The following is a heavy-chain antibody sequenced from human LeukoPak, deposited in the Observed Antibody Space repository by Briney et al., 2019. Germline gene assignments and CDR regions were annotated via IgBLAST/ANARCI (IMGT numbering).Heavy chain of an antibody. Sequence: SVKVSRKASGGTFSSYAISWVRQAPGQGLEWMGGIIPIFGTANYAQKFQGRVTITADESTSTAYMELSSLRSEDTAVYYCARKYCSGGSCYATKIYYYYYGMDVWGQGTTVTVSS. D-gene: IGHD2-15*01. CDR1: GGTFSSYA. CDR2: IIPIFGTA. CDR3: ARKYCSGGSCYATKIYYYYYGMDV. V-gene: IGHV1-69*13. J-gene: IGHJ6*02.